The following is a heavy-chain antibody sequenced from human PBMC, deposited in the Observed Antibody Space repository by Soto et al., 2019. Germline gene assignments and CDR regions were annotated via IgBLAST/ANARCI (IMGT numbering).Heavy chain of an antibody. J-gene: IGHJ5*02. Sequence: GGSLRLSCAASGFTFRSFTMNWVRQAPGKGLEWVSTISSNSAYIYYTDALRGRFTISRDNAKNSLHLQMNSLRAEDTAVYYCTRDASRDSSGCGWFDPWGPGPMITV. D-gene: IGHD6-25*01. V-gene: IGHV3-21*01. CDR3: TRDASRDSSGCGWFDP. CDR2: ISSNSAYI. CDR1: GFTFRSFT.